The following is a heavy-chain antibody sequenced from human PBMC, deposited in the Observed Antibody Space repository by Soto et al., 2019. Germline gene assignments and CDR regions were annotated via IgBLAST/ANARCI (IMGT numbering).Heavy chain of an antibody. D-gene: IGHD3-22*01. CDR1: IFTFSDYG. Sequence: QVHLVESGGGVVQVGKSLRLSCAASIFTFSDYGMDWVRQAPGKGLEWGTFISYDGTKELYADSVQGRFAISRDNSQNTLYLQMNSLRTEDTAVYYCAREGSSMIVVNNWFATWGQGTLVTVSS. CDR2: ISYDGTKE. V-gene: IGHV3-30*03. J-gene: IGHJ5*02. CDR3: AREGSSMIVVNNWFAT.